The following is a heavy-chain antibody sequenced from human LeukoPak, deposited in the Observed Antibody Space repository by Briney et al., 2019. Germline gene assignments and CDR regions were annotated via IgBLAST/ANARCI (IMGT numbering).Heavy chain of an antibody. Sequence: GGSLRLSCVASGFTFSNYNMNWVRQVPAKGLEWVSLISASSSNIYYAVSVKGRFTISRDNAKNSLYLQMNSLRADDTAIYYCARDGEAAGTEIDYWGQGTLVTVSS. CDR3: ARDGEAAGTEIDY. CDR2: ISASSSNI. J-gene: IGHJ4*02. V-gene: IGHV3-21*01. CDR1: GFTFSNYN. D-gene: IGHD1/OR15-1a*01.